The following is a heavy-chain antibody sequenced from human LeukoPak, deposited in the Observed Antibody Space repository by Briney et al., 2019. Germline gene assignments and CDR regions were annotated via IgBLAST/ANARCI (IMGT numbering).Heavy chain of an antibody. V-gene: IGHV1-69*04. CDR1: GGTFSSYA. D-gene: IGHD5-24*01. Sequence: SVKVSCKASGGTFSSYAISWVRQAPGQGLEWMGRIIPILGIANYAQKFQGRVTITADKSTSTAYTELSSLRSEDTAVYYCATFRGDGYNNFDYWGQGTLVTVSS. CDR2: IIPILGIA. J-gene: IGHJ4*02. CDR3: ATFRGDGYNNFDY.